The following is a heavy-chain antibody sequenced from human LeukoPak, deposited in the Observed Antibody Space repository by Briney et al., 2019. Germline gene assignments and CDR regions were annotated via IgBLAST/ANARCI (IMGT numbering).Heavy chain of an antibody. D-gene: IGHD3-22*01. CDR3: AKDLKGNYYDSSGSNAELDY. J-gene: IGHJ4*02. CDR2: ISGSGGST. V-gene: IGHV3-23*01. CDR1: GFTFSSYA. Sequence: QPGGPLRLSCAASGFTFSSYAMSWVRQAPGKGLEWVSAISGSGGSTYYADSVKGRFTISRDNSKNTLYLQMNSLRAEDTAVYYCAKDLKGNYYDSSGSNAELDYWGQGTLVTVSS.